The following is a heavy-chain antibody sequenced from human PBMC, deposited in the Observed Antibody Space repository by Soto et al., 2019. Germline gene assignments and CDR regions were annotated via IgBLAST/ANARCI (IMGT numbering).Heavy chain of an antibody. CDR1: GASISFHY. J-gene: IGHJ1*01. V-gene: IGHV4-59*11. CDR3: VSGSGSRGN. D-gene: IGHD1-26*01. CDR2: IYYTGST. Sequence: QMQLQESGPGLVKASETLSLTCTVSGASISFHYWSWIRQAPGKGLEWIGYIYYTGSTNYNPSLESRVTISVDTSKNQFSLNLKSVATADTAVYYCVSGSGSRGNWGQGTLVTVSS.